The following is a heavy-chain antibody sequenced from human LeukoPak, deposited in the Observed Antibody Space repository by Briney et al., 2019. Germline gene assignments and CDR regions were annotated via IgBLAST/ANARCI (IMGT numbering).Heavy chain of an antibody. V-gene: IGHV3-53*01. CDR2: IYSGGST. CDR1: GFSVSSNY. J-gene: IGHJ2*01. D-gene: IGHD4-23*01. Sequence: GGSLRLSCAASGFSVSSNYMSWVRQAPGKGLEWVSVIYSGGSTYYAGSVKGRFTISRDNSKNTLYLQMNSPRAEDTAVYYCARVGGNRPWYFDLWGRGTLVTVSS. CDR3: ARVGGNRPWYFDL.